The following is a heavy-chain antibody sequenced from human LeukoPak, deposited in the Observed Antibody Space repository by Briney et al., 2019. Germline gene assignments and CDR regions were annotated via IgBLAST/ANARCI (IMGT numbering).Heavy chain of an antibody. CDR3: ARQRDGYNSDPFDI. CDR2: IYNGDRI. Sequence: HPGGSLRLSCAASGFSVSSNYMSWVRPAPGKGLEWVSVIYNGDRIDYADPVKGRFTFSRDNSKKTMYLQMNSLKTEDTALYYCARQRDGYNSDPFDIWGQGTMVTVFS. V-gene: IGHV3-66*02. D-gene: IGHD5-24*01. CDR1: GFSVSSNY. J-gene: IGHJ3*02.